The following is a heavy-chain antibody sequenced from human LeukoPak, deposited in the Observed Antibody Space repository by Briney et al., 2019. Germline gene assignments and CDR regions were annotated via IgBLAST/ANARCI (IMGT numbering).Heavy chain of an antibody. CDR1: GFSFRSHG. D-gene: IGHD6-13*01. V-gene: IGHV3-48*04. CDR3: ARGRGIAASYFDY. J-gene: IGHJ4*02. Sequence: GGTLRLSCAASGFSFRSHGMNWVRQAPGKGLEWVSYINTDGSTIYEADSVKGRFTISRDNAKNSLYLQMNSLRAEDTAVYYCARGRGIAASYFDYWGQGTLVTVSS. CDR2: INTDGSTI.